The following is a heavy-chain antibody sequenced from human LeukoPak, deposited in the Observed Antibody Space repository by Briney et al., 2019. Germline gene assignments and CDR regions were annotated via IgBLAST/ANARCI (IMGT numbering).Heavy chain of an antibody. J-gene: IGHJ3*02. CDR1: GYTFTSYD. CDR3: AGTVSTRVAGAFDI. Sequence: ASVKVSCKASGYTFTSYDINWVRQATGQRLEWMGWMNPNSGNTGYAQKFQGRVTITRNTSISTAYMELSSLRSEDTAVYYCAGTVSTRVAGAFDIWGQGTMVTVSS. CDR2: MNPNSGNT. V-gene: IGHV1-8*03. D-gene: IGHD6-19*01.